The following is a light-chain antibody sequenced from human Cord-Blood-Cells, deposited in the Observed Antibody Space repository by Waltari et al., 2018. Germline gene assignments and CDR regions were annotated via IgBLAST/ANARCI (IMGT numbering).Light chain of an antibody. CDR1: KSVSSY. Sequence: EIVLTQSPATLSLSPRERATLSCRASKSVSSYLAWYQQKPGQAPRLLIYDASNRATGSPARFSGSGAGTDFTLTISSLEPEDFAVYYCQQRSNWPPYTFGQGTKLEIK. V-gene: IGKV3-11*01. CDR3: QQRSNWPPYT. CDR2: DAS. J-gene: IGKJ2*01.